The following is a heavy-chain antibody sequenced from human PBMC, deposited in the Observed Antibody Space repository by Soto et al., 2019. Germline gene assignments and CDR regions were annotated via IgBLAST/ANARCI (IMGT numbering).Heavy chain of an antibody. V-gene: IGHV4-34*01. J-gene: IGHJ6*02. CDR1: GGSFSGYY. D-gene: IGHD6-19*01. CDR2: INHSGST. Sequence: KTSETLSLTCAVYGGSFSGYYWSWIRQPPGKGLEWIGEINHSGSTNYNPSLKSRVTISVDTSKNQFSLKLSSVTAADTAVYYCARGKYSSGWYGYYYYGMDVWGQGTTVTVSS. CDR3: ARGKYSSGWYGYYYYGMDV.